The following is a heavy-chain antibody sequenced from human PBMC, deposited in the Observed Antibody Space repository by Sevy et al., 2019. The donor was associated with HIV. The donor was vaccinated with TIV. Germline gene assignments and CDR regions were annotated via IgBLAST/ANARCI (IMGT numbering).Heavy chain of an antibody. CDR3: ARDIGGIGMDV. Sequence: GGSLRLSCAASGFTFSSHWMSWVRQAPGKGLEWVANIKQDGSDKYYVDSVKGRFTISRDNAKNSLSLQMNSLRAEDTAVYYCARDIGGIGMDVWGQGTTVTVSS. CDR1: GFTFSSHW. V-gene: IGHV3-7*01. J-gene: IGHJ6*02. CDR2: IKQDGSDK. D-gene: IGHD6-13*01.